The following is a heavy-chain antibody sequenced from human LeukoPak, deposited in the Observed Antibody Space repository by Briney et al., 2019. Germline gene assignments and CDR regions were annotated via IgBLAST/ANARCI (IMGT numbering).Heavy chain of an antibody. CDR1: GFTVSSNY. CDR3: ARDRDGYNPFFDY. Sequence: GSLRLSCAASGFTVSSNYMTWVRQAPGKGLEWVSFIYSGGSTYYADSVKGRFTISRNNSKNTLYLQMNSLRAEDTAVYYCARDRDGYNPFFDYWGQGTLVTVSS. D-gene: IGHD5-24*01. V-gene: IGHV3-66*01. CDR2: IYSGGST. J-gene: IGHJ4*02.